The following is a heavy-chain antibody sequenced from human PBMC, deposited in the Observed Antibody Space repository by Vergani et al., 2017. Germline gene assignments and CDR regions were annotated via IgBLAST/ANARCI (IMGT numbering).Heavy chain of an antibody. CDR1: GFTFSSYC. D-gene: IGHD1-26*01. CDR3: ARTGGGYYTWYFDY. CDR2: INSDGSST. J-gene: IGHJ4*02. V-gene: IGHV3-74*02. Sequence: EVQLVESGGGFVQPGGSLRLSCAASGFTFSSYCMHWVRQAPGKGLVWVSRINSDGSSTSYADSVKGRFTISRDNAKNTLYLQMNSLRAEDTAVYYCARTGGGYYTWYFDYWGQGTLVTVSS.